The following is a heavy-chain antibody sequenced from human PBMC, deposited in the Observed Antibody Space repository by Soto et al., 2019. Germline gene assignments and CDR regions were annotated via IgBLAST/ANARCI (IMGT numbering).Heavy chain of an antibody. Sequence: GGSLRLSCAASGFTFSDYYMSWIRQAPGKGLEWVSYISSSSSYTNYADSVKGRFTISGDNAKNSLYLQMNSLRAEDTAVYYWARDSGGSFGVVITPLNCMDVWGQGTTVTVSS. CDR1: GFTFSDYY. CDR2: ISSSSSYT. J-gene: IGHJ6*02. V-gene: IGHV3-11*06. D-gene: IGHD3-3*01. CDR3: ARDSGGSFGVVITPLNCMDV.